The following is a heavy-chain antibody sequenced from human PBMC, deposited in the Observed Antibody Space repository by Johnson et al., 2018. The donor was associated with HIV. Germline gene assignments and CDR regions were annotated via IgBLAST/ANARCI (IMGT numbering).Heavy chain of an antibody. CDR2: IGYDGNDK. CDR3: ANGGGYQLRESDAFDI. Sequence: QVQLVESGGGVVQPGRSLRLSCAASGFTFRSYAMHWVRQAPGKGLEWVAAIGYDGNDKDYADSVKGRFTISRDNSRNTLYLHLNSLRAVDTAVYYCANGGGYQLRESDAFDIWGQGTKVTVSS. D-gene: IGHD4-17*01. CDR1: GFTFRSYA. J-gene: IGHJ3*02. V-gene: IGHV3-30*19.